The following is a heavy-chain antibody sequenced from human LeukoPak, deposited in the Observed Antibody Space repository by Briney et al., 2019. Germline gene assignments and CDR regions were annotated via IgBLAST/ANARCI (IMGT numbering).Heavy chain of an antibody. J-gene: IGHJ4*02. CDR1: GFTFSSYD. CDR3: AKLKLWLFDY. CDR2: ISASGGST. Sequence: PGGSLRLSCAASGFTFSSYDMSWVRQAPGKGLEWVSAISASGGSTYYADSVKGRFTIARDNSKNTLYLQMNSLRAEDTAVYYCAKLKLWLFDYWGQGTLVTVSS. V-gene: IGHV3-23*01. D-gene: IGHD5-18*01.